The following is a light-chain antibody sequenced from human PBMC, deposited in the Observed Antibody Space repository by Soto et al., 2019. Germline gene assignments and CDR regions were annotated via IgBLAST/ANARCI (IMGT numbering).Light chain of an antibody. J-gene: IGKJ4*01. CDR2: AAA. V-gene: IGKV1-12*01. Sequence: DILVALSRPTLFGSRGDRDTLTCRASQTISSWFAAYQQKPGNAPKILIYAAASLPSGVPSRFSGSRSGTDFTLTISSLQAEDVATDYCQQANSFPLTFGGGTKVDIK. CDR3: QQANSFPLT. CDR1: QTISSW.